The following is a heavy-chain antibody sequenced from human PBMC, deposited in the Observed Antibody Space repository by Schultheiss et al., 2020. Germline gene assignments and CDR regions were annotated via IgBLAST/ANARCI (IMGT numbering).Heavy chain of an antibody. D-gene: IGHD3-22*01. Sequence: GESLKISCKGSGYKFTSYWIGWVRQMPGKGLERMGIIYPGDSDTRYSPSFQGQVTISADKSISTAYLQWSSLKASDTAMYYCARVRYYHDVTDNRRPHDGFDIWGHGTRVTVSS. V-gene: IGHV5-51*01. CDR1: GYKFTSYW. J-gene: IGHJ3*02. CDR2: IYPGDSDT. CDR3: ARVRYYHDVTDNRRPHDGFDI.